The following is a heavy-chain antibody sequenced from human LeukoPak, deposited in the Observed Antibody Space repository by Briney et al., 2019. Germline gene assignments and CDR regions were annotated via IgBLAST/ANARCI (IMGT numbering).Heavy chain of an antibody. V-gene: IGHV2-70*11. CDR3: ARCSVGATGHNMDV. J-gene: IGHJ6*03. Sequence: SGPALVKPTQTLTLTCTFSGFSLNTRKMCMSWIRQPPGKALELLARIDWDDDKYYSTSLKTRLTISKDTSKNQVVLTMTNMDPVDTATYYCARCSVGATGHNMDVWGEGTTVTVSS. D-gene: IGHD1-26*01. CDR2: IDWDDDK. CDR1: GFSLNTRKMC.